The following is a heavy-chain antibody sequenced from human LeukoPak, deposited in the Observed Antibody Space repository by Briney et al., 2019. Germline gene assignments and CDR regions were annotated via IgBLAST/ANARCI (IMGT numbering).Heavy chain of an antibody. CDR3: ARDLSYYYYYGMDV. CDR2: INSDGSST. V-gene: IGHV3-74*01. Sequence: GGSLRLSCAASGFTFSSYWMHWVRQAPGKGLVWASRINSDGSSTSYADSVKGRFTISRDNAKNTLYLQMNSLRAEDTAVYYCARDLSYYYYYGMDVWGQGTTVTVSS. CDR1: GFTFSSYW. J-gene: IGHJ6*02.